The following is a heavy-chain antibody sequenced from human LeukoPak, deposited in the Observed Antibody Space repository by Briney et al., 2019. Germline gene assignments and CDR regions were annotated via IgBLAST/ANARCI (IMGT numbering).Heavy chain of an antibody. V-gene: IGHV4-59*01. CDR2: IYYSGST. D-gene: IGHD3-9*01. CDR1: GGSISSYC. CDR3: ARASNFDWLLDY. Sequence: SETLSLTCTVSGGSISSYCWSWIRQPPGKGREWIGYIYYSGSTNYNPSLKSRVTISVDTSKNQFSLKLSSVTAADTAVYYCARASNFDWLLDYWGQGTLVTVSS. J-gene: IGHJ4*02.